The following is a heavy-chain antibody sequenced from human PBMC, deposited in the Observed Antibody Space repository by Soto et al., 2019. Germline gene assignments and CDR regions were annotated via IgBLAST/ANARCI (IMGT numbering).Heavy chain of an antibody. J-gene: IGHJ3*02. D-gene: IGHD3-16*01. CDR2: ILPFFGTA. CDR3: ARGHDYGGNSDAFDI. Sequence: VQLVQSGAELKKPGSSVKVSCKASGGTFSSSAINWVRQAPGQGPEWMGNILPFFGTADYAQKFQGRVKXXADVSTTTAYMELRSLSSEDTAVYYCARGHDYGGNSDAFDIWGQGTVVTVSS. CDR1: GGTFSSSA. V-gene: IGHV1-69*15.